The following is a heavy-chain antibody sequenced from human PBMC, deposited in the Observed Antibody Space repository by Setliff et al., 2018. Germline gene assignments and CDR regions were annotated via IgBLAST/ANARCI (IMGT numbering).Heavy chain of an antibody. CDR3: VKDVVGYSSTWPKRDYFDY. V-gene: IGHV3-23*01. CDR2: ISDTALGI. J-gene: IGHJ4*02. Sequence: SEITFKNAMSWVRQPPGKGLEWVSSISDTALGIYYADSVRGRFTISRDNSKKTLYLQMNSLRAEDTAVYYCVKDVVGYSSTWPKRDYFDYWGQGTLVTVSS. CDR1: EITFKNA. D-gene: IGHD6-13*01.